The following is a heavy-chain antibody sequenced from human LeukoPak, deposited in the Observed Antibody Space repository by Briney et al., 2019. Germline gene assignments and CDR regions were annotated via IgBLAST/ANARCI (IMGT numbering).Heavy chain of an antibody. CDR1: GGSISGISYY. D-gene: IGHD3-9*01. V-gene: IGHV4-39*07. CDR3: ARLKSSTYDILTGYYMRMKNWFDP. CDR2: IYYSGST. J-gene: IGHJ5*02. Sequence: SETLSLTCSVSGGSISGISYYWGWTRQPPGKGLEWIGSIYYSGSTYYNPSLKSRVTISVDTSKNQFSLKLSSVTAADTAVYYCARLKSSTYDILTGYYMRMKNWFDPWGQGTLVTVSS.